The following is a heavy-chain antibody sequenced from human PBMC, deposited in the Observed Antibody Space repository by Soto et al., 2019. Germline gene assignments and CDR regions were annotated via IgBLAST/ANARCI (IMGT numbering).Heavy chain of an antibody. J-gene: IGHJ5*02. D-gene: IGHD3-16*01. V-gene: IGHV1-24*01. CDR1: GYTLTELS. CDR2: FDPEDGET. CDR3: ARSCLGEFRGWFDP. Sequence: ASVKVSCKVSGYTLTELSMHWVRQAPGKGLEWMGGFDPEDGETIYAQKFQGRVTMTEDTSTDTAYMELSSLRSEETAVNYCARSCLGEFRGWFDPWGQGTQVTVSS.